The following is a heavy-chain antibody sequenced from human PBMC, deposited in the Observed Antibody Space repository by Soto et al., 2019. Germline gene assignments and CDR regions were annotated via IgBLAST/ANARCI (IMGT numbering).Heavy chain of an antibody. V-gene: IGHV3-33*01. CDR1: GFTFSSYG. J-gene: IGHJ4*02. CDR3: ARDDYYDSSGPLLDY. Sequence: QVQLVESGGGVVQPGRSLRLSCAASGFTFSSYGMHWVRQAPGKGLEWVAVIWYDGSNKYYADSVKGRFTISRDNSKNTLDRQMKSLSTEETAVYYCARDDYYDSSGPLLDYWGQGTMVTVSS. D-gene: IGHD3-22*01. CDR2: IWYDGSNK.